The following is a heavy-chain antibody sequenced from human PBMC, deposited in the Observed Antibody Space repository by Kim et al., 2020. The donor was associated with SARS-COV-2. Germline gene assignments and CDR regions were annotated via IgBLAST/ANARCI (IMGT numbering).Heavy chain of an antibody. D-gene: IGHD4-17*01. CDR1: GGSISSSSYY. J-gene: IGHJ5*02. V-gene: IGHV4-39*07. CDR2: IYYSGST. CDR3: ARDDELKYGDYAYNWFDP. Sequence: SETLSLTCTVSGGSISSSSYYWGWIRQPPGKGLEWIGSIYYSGSTYYNPSLKSRVTISVDTSKNQFSLKLSSVTAADTAVYYCARDDELKYGDYAYNWFDPWGQGTLVTVSS.